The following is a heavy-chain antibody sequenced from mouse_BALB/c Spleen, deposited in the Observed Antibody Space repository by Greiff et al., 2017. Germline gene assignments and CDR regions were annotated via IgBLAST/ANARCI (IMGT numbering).Heavy chain of an antibody. D-gene: IGHD3-3*01. CDR3: ARGTRGFAY. CDR1: GFTFSDYY. CDR2: ISDGGSYT. J-gene: IGHJ3*01. V-gene: IGHV5-4*02. Sequence: EVQVVESGGGLVKPGGSLKLSCAASGFTFSDYYMYWVRQTPEKRLEWVATISDGGSYTYYPASVTGRFTISRDNAKNNLYLQMSSLKAEDTAMYYCARGTRGFAYWGQGTLVTVSA.